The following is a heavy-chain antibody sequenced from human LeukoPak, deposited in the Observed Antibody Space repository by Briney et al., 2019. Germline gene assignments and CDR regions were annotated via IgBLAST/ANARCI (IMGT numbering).Heavy chain of an antibody. CDR3: ARDGAYCSSTSCPLFDC. CDR2: IIPILGIA. Sequence: SVKVSCKASGGTFSSYAISWVRQAPGQGLEWMGRIIPILGIANYAQKFQGRVTITADKSTSTAYMELSSLRSEDTAVYYCARDGAYCSSTSCPLFDCWGQGTLVTVSS. J-gene: IGHJ4*02. V-gene: IGHV1-69*04. CDR1: GGTFSSYA. D-gene: IGHD2-2*01.